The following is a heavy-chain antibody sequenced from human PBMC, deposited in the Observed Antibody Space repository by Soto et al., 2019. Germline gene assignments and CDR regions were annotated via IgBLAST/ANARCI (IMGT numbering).Heavy chain of an antibody. CDR1: GGTFRNYA. D-gene: IGHD6-13*01. J-gene: IGHJ4*02. V-gene: IGHV1-69*01. CDR3: AIPLPKQQLVRGAFDH. CDR2: SIPVFGTA. Sequence: QVQLVQSGAEVKKPGSSVKLYCKTSGGTFRNYAINWVRQAPGQGLEWMGGSIPVFGTANYAQTFQGRFTITADESTSPAYMELSSLRSEDTAVYYCAIPLPKQQLVRGAFDHWGQGTLVTVAS.